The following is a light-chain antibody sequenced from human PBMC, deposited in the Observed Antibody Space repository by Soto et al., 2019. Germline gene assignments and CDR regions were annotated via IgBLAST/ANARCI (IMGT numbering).Light chain of an antibody. CDR3: QHYHSPPFT. J-gene: IGKJ3*01. CDR1: QGISNY. Sequence: DIQMTQSPSSLSAFVGDSVTFTCRASQGISNYLAWYHQKPGKVPKLLVYAASTLQSGVPSRLSGSGSCTEFTLTIRSLQPEDVGPYYYQHYHSPPFTLGTGTKLEIK. V-gene: IGKV1-27*01. CDR2: AAS.